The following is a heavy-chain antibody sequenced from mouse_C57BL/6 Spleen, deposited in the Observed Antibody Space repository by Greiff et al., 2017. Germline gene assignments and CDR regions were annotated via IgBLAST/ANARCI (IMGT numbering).Heavy chain of an antibody. V-gene: IGHV1-52*01. Sequence: QVQLQQPGAELVRPGSSVKLSCKASGYTFTSYWMHWVKQRPIQGLEWIGNIDPSDSETHYNQKFKDKATLTVDKSSSTAYMQLSSLTSEDSAVYYGARGDYYGSSFWYFDVWGTGTTVTVSS. D-gene: IGHD1-1*01. J-gene: IGHJ1*03. CDR1: GYTFTSYW. CDR2: IDPSDSET. CDR3: ARGDYYGSSFWYFDV.